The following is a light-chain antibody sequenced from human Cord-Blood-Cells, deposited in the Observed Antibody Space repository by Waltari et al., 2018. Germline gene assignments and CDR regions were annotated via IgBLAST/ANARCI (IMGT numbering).Light chain of an antibody. CDR3: QQSYSTLT. CDR1: QSISSY. J-gene: IGKJ4*01. V-gene: IGKV1-39*01. CDR2: AAS. Sequence: DIQMTQSPSSLSASVGDRVTITCRASQSISSYLNWYQQKPGKAPKILIYAASSLQSGGPSRFSGSGSGTDFTLTISRLQPEDFATYYCQQSYSTLTFGGGTKVEIK.